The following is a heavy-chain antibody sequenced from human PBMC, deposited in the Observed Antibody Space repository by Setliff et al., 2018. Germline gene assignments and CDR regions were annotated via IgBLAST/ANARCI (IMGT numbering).Heavy chain of an antibody. V-gene: IGHV1-69*06. CDR2: IMPIFGST. J-gene: IGHJ5*02. D-gene: IGHD2-21*01. CDR1: GYTFTSYG. Sequence: GASVKVSCKASGYTFTSYGISWVRQAPGQGLEWMGRIMPIFGSTNYAQNFQGRVTITADKSTSTAYMYLSSLRSEDSAVYYCARDRGGTAIANWFDRWGQGTLVTVSS. CDR3: ARDRGGTAIANWFDR.